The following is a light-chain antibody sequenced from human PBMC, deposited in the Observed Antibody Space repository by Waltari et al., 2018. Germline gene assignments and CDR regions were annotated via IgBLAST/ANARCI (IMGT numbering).Light chain of an antibody. V-gene: IGLV1-44*01. Sequence: QSVLTQPPSVSGTPGQRVSISCSGSSSNTGTRSVNWYQQGPGTAPKLLIYSTNQRPSGVPERFSGSKSGTSASLAISGLQSEDEADYYCATWDDSLNGLFGGGTKLTVL. J-gene: IGLJ2*01. CDR2: STN. CDR3: ATWDDSLNGL. CDR1: SSNTGTRS.